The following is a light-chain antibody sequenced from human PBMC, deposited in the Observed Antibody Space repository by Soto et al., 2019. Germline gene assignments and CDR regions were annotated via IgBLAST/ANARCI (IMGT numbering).Light chain of an antibody. J-gene: IGKJ2*01. CDR1: QSVAGY. CDR2: DTS. V-gene: IGKV3-11*01. CDR3: RHRRNWRRYT. Sequence: ELVLTQSPATLSLSPGERATLSCRASQSVAGYLAWYQQKPGQGPRLLIYDTSNRATGAPPRFSGSGSGTDFHLTISSLEPEDFALYYGRHRRNWRRYTFGQGTKREIK.